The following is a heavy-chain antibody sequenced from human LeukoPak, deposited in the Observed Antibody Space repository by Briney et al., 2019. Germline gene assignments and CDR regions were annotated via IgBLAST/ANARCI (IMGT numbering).Heavy chain of an antibody. D-gene: IGHD3-3*01. CDR2: ISGSGGST. CDR3: AKGPPYYDFWSGYYHIGDY. J-gene: IGHJ4*02. V-gene: IGHV3-23*01. Sequence: GGSLRLSCAASGFTFSSYAMSWVRQAPGNGLEWVSAISGSGGSTYYADSVKGRFAISRDNSKNTLYLQMNSLRAEDTAVYYCAKGPPYYDFWSGYYHIGDYWGQGTLVTVSS. CDR1: GFTFSSYA.